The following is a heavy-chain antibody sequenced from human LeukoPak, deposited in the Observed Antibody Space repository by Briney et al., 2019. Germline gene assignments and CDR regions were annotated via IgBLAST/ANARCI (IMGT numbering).Heavy chain of an antibody. CDR1: GFTFSSYW. V-gene: IGHV3-7*01. D-gene: IGHD5-12*01. J-gene: IGHJ5*02. CDR2: IKEYGSEK. CDR3: ARHLVEGYTRKWFDL. Sequence: GGSLRLSCVGSGFTFSSYWMSWVRQAPGKGLEWVANIKEYGSEKYYVDSVKGRFTASRDDAKNSLYLQMTSLRAGDTAVYYCARHLVEGYTRKWFDLWGQGTLVTVSS.